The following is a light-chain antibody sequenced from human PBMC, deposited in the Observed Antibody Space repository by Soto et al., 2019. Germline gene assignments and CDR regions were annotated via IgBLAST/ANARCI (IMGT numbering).Light chain of an antibody. CDR1: SSDVGGYNY. CDR3: CSFAGSYTFV. CDR2: DVS. Sequence: QPVLTQPRSVSGSPGQSVTISCTGTSSDVGGYNYVSWYQHHPGKAPKVMIYDVSKRPSGVPDRFSGSKSGNTASLTISGLQAEDEADYYCCSFAGSYTFVFGTGTKVTVL. V-gene: IGLV2-11*01. J-gene: IGLJ1*01.